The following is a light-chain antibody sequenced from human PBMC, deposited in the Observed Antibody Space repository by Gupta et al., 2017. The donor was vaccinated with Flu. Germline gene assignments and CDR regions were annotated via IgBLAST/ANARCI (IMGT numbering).Light chain of an antibody. CDR1: SSDVGGYNY. Sequence: QSVTISCTGTSSDVGGYNYVSCYQQHPGKAPKLVIFEVSKRPSGVPDRFSGSKSSNTASLTVSGLQAEDEADYYCSSYAGSNNVFGTGTKVTVL. V-gene: IGLV2-8*01. CDR2: EVS. J-gene: IGLJ1*01. CDR3: SSYAGSNNV.